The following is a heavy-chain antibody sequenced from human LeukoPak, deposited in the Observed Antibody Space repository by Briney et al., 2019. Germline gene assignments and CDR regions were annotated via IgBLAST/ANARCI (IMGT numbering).Heavy chain of an antibody. D-gene: IGHD2/OR15-2a*01. CDR3: ARDNRITSDAFDI. CDR2: IYSGGST. CDR1: GFTVSSNY. J-gene: IGHJ3*02. Sequence: GGSLRLSCAASGFTVSSNYMSWVRQAPGKGLEWVSVIYSGGSTYYADSVKGRFTISRDNSENTLYLQMNSLRAEDTAVYYCARDNRITSDAFDIWGQGTMVTVSS. V-gene: IGHV3-53*01.